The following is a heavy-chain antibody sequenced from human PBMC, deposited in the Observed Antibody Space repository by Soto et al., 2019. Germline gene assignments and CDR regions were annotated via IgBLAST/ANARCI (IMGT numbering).Heavy chain of an antibody. J-gene: IGHJ3*02. CDR3: TKRPVRDSSGYYYEDAFDN. D-gene: IGHD3-22*01. V-gene: IGHV5-51*01. CDR1: GYSFTSYW. Sequence: PGESLKISCKGSGYSFTSYWIGWVRQMPGKGLEWMGIIYPGDSDTRYSPSFQGQVTISADKSISTAYLQWSSLKASDTAMYYCTKRPVRDSSGYYYEDAFDNWGQGTMVNVS. CDR2: IYPGDSDT.